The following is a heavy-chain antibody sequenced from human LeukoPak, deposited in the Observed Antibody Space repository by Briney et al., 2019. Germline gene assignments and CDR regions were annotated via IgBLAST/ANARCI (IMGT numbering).Heavy chain of an antibody. CDR3: ARDHLGDSYSDY. CDR2: ISGSGVST. V-gene: IGHV3-23*01. CDR1: GFTFSSYA. D-gene: IGHD3-10*01. Sequence: GESLRLSCATSGFTFSSYAMSWVRQAPGKGLEWVSVISGSGVSTYYGDSVKGRFTISRYNSKNTLHLQMNSLRAEDTAVYYCARDHLGDSYSDYWGQGTLVTVSS. J-gene: IGHJ4*02.